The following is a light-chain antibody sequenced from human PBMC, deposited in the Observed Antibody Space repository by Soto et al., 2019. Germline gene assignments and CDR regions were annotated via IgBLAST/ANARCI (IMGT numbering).Light chain of an antibody. CDR1: SSNIGAGYE. Sequence: QSVLTQPPSVSEAPGQRVTISCTGSSSNIGAGYEAHWYQQVPGTAPKLLIYENNNRPSGVPDRFSGSKSGTSASLATAGLQAEDEAEYYCQSSDSSLSGDVFGTGTKLIVL. V-gene: IGLV1-40*01. CDR3: QSSDSSLSGDV. J-gene: IGLJ1*01. CDR2: ENN.